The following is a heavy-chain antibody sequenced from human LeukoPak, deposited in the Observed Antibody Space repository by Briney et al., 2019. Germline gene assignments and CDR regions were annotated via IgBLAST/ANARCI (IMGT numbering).Heavy chain of an antibody. V-gene: IGHV3-48*01. CDR2: ISSSSSTI. CDR3: ASDWGVRYYYYMDV. D-gene: IGHD3-16*01. J-gene: IGHJ6*03. CDR1: GFTFSGYS. Sequence: GGSLRLSCAASGFTFSGYSMNWVRQAPGKGLEWVSYISSSSSTIYYADSVKGRFTISRDNAKNSLYLQMNSLRAEDTAVYYCASDWGVRYYYYMDVWGKGTTVTVSS.